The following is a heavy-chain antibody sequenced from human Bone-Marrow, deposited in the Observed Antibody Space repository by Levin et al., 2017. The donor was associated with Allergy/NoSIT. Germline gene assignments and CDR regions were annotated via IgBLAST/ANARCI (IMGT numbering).Heavy chain of an antibody. CDR1: GGSISSSLYY. CDR3: ARDFREVIVATMTGAFDV. Sequence: PSETLSLTCTVSGGSISSSLYYWGWLRQPPGKGLEWIGSINYSGNTFHNPSLKSRGTVSVDTSKNQFSLNLTSVTAADTAVYYCARDFREVIVATMTGAFDVWGQGRMVTVSS. V-gene: IGHV4-39*07. J-gene: IGHJ3*01. D-gene: IGHD5-12*01. CDR2: INYSGNT.